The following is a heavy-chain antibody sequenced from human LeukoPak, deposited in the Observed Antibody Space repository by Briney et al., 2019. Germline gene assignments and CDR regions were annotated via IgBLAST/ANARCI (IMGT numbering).Heavy chain of an antibody. V-gene: IGHV4-59*08. Sequence: SETLSLTCTVSGGSISSYYWSWIRQPPGKGLEWIGYIYYCGSTNYNPSLKSRVTISVDTSKNQFSLKLSSVTAADTAVYYCARLPSKGGPMGHNWFDPWGQGTLVTVSS. CDR1: GGSISSYY. D-gene: IGHD3-10*01. J-gene: IGHJ5*02. CDR3: ARLPSKGGPMGHNWFDP. CDR2: IYYCGST.